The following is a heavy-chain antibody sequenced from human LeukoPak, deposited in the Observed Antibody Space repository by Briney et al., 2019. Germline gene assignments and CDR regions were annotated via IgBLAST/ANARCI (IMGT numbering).Heavy chain of an antibody. J-gene: IGHJ4*02. D-gene: IGHD4-23*01. V-gene: IGHV3-69-1*01. CDR3: ASYGGFTSATLVDLL. CDR1: GFSCSVYS. CDR2: ISSRSYT. Sequence: YPGGSLRLSCAASGFSCSVYSMNWVRHAPRRALECVSSISSRSYTDYADSVRGRFTISRDNAKNSLFLQMNSLRAEDTAVYYCASYGGFTSATLVDLLWGQGTLVTVSS.